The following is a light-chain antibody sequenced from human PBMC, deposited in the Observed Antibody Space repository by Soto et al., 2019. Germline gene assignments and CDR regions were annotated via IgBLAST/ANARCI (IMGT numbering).Light chain of an antibody. J-gene: IGLJ2*01. V-gene: IGLV2-14*03. Sequence: QSALTQPASVSGSPGQSITISCTGTNSDVGGYNYVSWYQDHPGKAPKLMIYDVSHRPSGVSNRFSGSKSGNTASLTISGLQAEDEADYYCTSYTSSSTLVFGGGTKLTVL. CDR1: NSDVGGYNY. CDR3: TSYTSSSTLV. CDR2: DVS.